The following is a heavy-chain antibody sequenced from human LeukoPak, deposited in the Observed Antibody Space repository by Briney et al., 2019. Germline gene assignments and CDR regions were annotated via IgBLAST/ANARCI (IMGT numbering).Heavy chain of an antibody. Sequence: GGSLRLSCAASGFTFSSYSMNWVRQAPGKGLEWVSSISSSSSYIYYADSVKGRFTISRDNAKNSLYLQMNSLRAEDTAVYYCARGFWESGSYGPDYWGQGTLVTVSS. J-gene: IGHJ4*02. CDR2: ISSSSSYI. CDR1: GFTFSSYS. D-gene: IGHD5-18*01. CDR3: ARGFWESGSYGPDY. V-gene: IGHV3-21*01.